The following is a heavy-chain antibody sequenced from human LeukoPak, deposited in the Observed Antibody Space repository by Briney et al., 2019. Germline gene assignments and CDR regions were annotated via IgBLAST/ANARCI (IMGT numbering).Heavy chain of an antibody. J-gene: IGHJ4*02. CDR1: GGSISVHF. CDR2: VSYSGDT. D-gene: IGHD1-26*01. V-gene: IGHV4-59*11. Sequence: PSQTLSLTCTVSGGSISVHFWSWIRQPPGKGREWIGFVSYSGDTNYSPSFNGRVTISLDTSKSQFSLNLSSVDAADTAVYFCARGGASSRYFGYWGQGTLVTVSS. CDR3: ARGGASSRYFGY.